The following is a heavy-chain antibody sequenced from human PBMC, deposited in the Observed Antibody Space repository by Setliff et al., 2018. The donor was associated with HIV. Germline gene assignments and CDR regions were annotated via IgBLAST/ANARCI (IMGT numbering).Heavy chain of an antibody. V-gene: IGHV1-24*01. CDR2: FDPEDGET. CDR3: ATDPGYSSTWYSESFQH. D-gene: IGHD6-13*01. CDR1: GYTLTELS. Sequence: GASVKVSCKISGYTLTELSIHWVRQAPGKGLEWMANFDPEDGETFYAQKFQGRLTMTEDTSTDTAYMELSSLRSDDTAMYHCATDPGYSSTWYSESFQHWGQGTVVTVSS. J-gene: IGHJ1*01.